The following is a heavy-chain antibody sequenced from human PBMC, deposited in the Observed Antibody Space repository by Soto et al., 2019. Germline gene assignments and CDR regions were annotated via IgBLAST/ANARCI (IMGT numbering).Heavy chain of an antibody. D-gene: IGHD2-15*01. V-gene: IGHV3-73*02. CDR3: IRFCGSCSWYFDL. J-gene: IGHJ2*01. CDR1: GFTFSDSA. Sequence: EVQLVESGGGLVQPGGSLKLSCEASGFTFSDSAMHWVRQASGKGLEWVGRIRSKYNNFATEYGASVKGRFTMSRDDSKNTAYLQMNSLEIEDTAVYYCIRFCGSCSWYFDLWGRGTLVTVSS. CDR2: IRSKYNNFAT.